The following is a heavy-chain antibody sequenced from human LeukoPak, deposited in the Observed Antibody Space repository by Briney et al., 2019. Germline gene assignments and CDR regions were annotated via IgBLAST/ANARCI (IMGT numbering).Heavy chain of an antibody. J-gene: IGHJ3*02. CDR2: ISGSGGST. Sequence: GGSLRLSCAASGFTFSSYAMSWVRQAPGKGLEWVSAISGSGGSTYYADSVKGRFTISRDNSKNTLYLQMNSLRAEDTAVYYCAKGAYCGGDCYPFAFDIWGQGTMVTVSS. CDR1: GFTFSSYA. V-gene: IGHV3-23*01. D-gene: IGHD2-21*02. CDR3: AKGAYCGGDCYPFAFDI.